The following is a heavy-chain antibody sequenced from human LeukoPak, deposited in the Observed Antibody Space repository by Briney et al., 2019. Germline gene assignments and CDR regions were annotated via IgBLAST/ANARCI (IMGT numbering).Heavy chain of an antibody. D-gene: IGHD6-6*01. CDR1: GFPLSSYA. CDR2: TSSSDAGT. V-gene: IGHV3-23*01. Sequence: GGSLRLSCAAFGFPLSSYAMSWVRQAPGKGLEWVSATSSSDAGTYHADSVRGRFTISRDNSKNTLYLQMNSLRAEDTAVYYCARAYSSSWGHYYYYYMDVWGKGTTVTVSS. J-gene: IGHJ6*03. CDR3: ARAYSSSWGHYYYYYMDV.